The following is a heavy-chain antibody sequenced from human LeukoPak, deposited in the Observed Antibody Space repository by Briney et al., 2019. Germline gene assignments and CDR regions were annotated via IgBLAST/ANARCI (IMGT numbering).Heavy chain of an antibody. J-gene: IGHJ6*03. D-gene: IGHD6-19*01. CDR2: IIPIFGTA. Sequence: SVKVSCKASGYTFTSYGISWVRQAPGQGLEWMGGIIPIFGTANYAQKFQGRVTITADESTSTAYMELSSLRSEDTAVYYCARGSAVAGTFYYYYMDVWGKGTTVTVSS. CDR3: ARGSAVAGTFYYYYMDV. V-gene: IGHV1-69*13. CDR1: GYTFTSYG.